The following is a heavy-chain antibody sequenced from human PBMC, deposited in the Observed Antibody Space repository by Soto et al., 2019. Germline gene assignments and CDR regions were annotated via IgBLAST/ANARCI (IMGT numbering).Heavy chain of an antibody. V-gene: IGHV3-74*01. J-gene: IGHJ6*02. CDR1: GFTFSTYW. Sequence: EVQLVESGGGLVQPGGSLRLSCAASGFTFSTYWMHWVRQAPGEGLVWVSRINSDWSTTNYADSVKGRFTISRDNAKNTLFLQMDSLRAEDTAIYYCARGLKGYYGTDVWGQGTTVTVSS. CDR2: INSDWSTT. D-gene: IGHD3-22*01. CDR3: ARGLKGYYGTDV.